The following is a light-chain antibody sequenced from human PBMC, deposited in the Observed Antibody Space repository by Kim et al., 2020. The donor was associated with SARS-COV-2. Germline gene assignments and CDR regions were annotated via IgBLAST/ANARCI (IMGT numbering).Light chain of an antibody. J-gene: IGKJ4*01. CDR1: QSMSVS. Sequence: DIKMTQSPSTLSASVGDRVTITCRASQSMSVSLAWYQQKPGKAPNLLIYEASSLESGVPSRFSGSGSGTEFTLTINCLQPDDFATHYCQQNDSYPRTFGGGTKVDIK. CDR2: EAS. V-gene: IGKV1-5*03. CDR3: QQNDSYPRT.